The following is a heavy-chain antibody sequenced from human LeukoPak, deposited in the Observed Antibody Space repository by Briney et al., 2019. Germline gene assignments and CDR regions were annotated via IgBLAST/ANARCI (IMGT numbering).Heavy chain of an antibody. CDR3: ARYQVRPFDAFDV. V-gene: IGHV3-66*01. Sequence: PGGSLRLSCAASGFTFSSYSMNWVRQAPGKGLEWVSVIYSGDSTDYADSVRGRFTISRDNSQNMLYLQMNRLRAEDTAVYYCARYQVRPFDAFDVWGQGTMVTVSS. J-gene: IGHJ3*01. CDR2: IYSGDST. CDR1: GFTFSSYS. D-gene: IGHD3-10*01.